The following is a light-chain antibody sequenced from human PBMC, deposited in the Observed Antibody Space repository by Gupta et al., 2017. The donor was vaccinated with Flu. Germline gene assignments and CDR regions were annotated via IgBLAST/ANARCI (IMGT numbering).Light chain of an antibody. CDR2: GAS. V-gene: IGKV3-15*01. Sequence: DIVMTQSPATLSVSPGERATLSCRASQSVSSNLAWYQQKPGQSPRLLIYGASTRATGIPDRFMGSGSGTEYTPIISSLQSEDVAVYYCQQYNYGPSLTFGEGTKVEI. CDR3: QQYNYGPSLT. CDR1: QSVSSN. J-gene: IGKJ4*01.